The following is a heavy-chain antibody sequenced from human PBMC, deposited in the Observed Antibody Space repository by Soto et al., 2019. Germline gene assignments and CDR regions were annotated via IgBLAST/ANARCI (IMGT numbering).Heavy chain of an antibody. J-gene: IGHJ4*01. CDR1: EAICGGYG. CDR2: IRFDGSNI. D-gene: IGHD3-22*01. Sequence: VGPLRLCWAAPEAICGGYGRRCVRQAPGKGLEWVAIIRFDGSNINYADAVKGRFAISRDDSINMVYLQMNSLKTEDTGIYYCTTDSYSTMIVVRFDYWGHGTLVTVSS. V-gene: IGHV3-30*02. CDR3: TTDSYSTMIVVRFDY.